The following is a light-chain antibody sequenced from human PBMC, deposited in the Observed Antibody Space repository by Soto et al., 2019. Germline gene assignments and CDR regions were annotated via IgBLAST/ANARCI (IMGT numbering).Light chain of an antibody. Sequence: DILMTQSPSSLSASVGDRVTITCRASQTISTWMAWYQQKPGKAPKLLIYDASTLESGVPSRFSGSGSGTEFTLIISGLQPDDYATYYCQQYTNTNNPWMFGQGTKVDIK. CDR2: DAS. CDR1: QTISTW. V-gene: IGKV1-5*01. J-gene: IGKJ1*01. CDR3: QQYTNTNNPWM.